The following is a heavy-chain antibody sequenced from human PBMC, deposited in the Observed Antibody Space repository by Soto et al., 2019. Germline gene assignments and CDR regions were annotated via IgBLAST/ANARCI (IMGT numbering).Heavy chain of an antibody. Sequence: GDSVKVSCRASGCTFTSYGISWVRQAPGQGLEWMGWISAYNGNTNYAQKLQGRVTMTTDTSTSTAYMELRSLRSDDTAVYYCARVAYNWNDAFDYWGQGTLVTVSS. J-gene: IGHJ4*02. D-gene: IGHD1-20*01. CDR3: ARVAYNWNDAFDY. V-gene: IGHV1-18*01. CDR2: ISAYNGNT. CDR1: GCTFTSYG.